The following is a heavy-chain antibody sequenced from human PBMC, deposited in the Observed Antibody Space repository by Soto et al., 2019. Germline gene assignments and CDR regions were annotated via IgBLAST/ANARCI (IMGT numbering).Heavy chain of an antibody. Sequence: SETLSLTCAVYGGSFSGYYWSWIRQPPGKGLEWIGEINHSGSTNYNPSLKSRVTISVDTSKNQFSLKLSSVNAADTAVYYCARGKQQLPRWENWFDPWGQGTLVTVSS. V-gene: IGHV4-34*01. CDR3: ARGKQQLPRWENWFDP. CDR2: INHSGST. D-gene: IGHD6-13*01. J-gene: IGHJ5*02. CDR1: GGSFSGYY.